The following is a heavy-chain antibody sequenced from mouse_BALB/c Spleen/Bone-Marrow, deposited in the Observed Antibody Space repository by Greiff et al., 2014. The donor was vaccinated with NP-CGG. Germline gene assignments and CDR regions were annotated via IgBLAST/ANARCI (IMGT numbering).Heavy chain of an antibody. CDR3: ARGRAYGNYVWFAY. Sequence: EVQLVESGPELVKPGASVKISCKASGYTFTDYNMHWVKQSHGKSLDWIGYIHPYNGGTGYNQKFKSKATLTVDNSSSTAYMELRSLTSEDSAVYYCARGRAYGNYVWFAYWGQGTLVTVSA. J-gene: IGHJ3*01. CDR1: GYTFTDYN. V-gene: IGHV1S29*02. CDR2: IHPYNGGT. D-gene: IGHD2-1*01.